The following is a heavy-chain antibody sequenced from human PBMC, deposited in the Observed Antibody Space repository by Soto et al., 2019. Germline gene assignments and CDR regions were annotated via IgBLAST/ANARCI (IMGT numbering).Heavy chain of an antibody. D-gene: IGHD3-22*01. CDR2: INHSGST. CDR1: GGSFSGYY. Sequence: SETLSLTCAVYGGSFSGYYWSWIRQPPGKGLEWIGEINHSGSTNYNPSLKSRVTISVDTSKNQFSLRLSSVTAADTAVYYCARGRTWNTYYYDSSGYYYDYWGQGTLVTVSS. J-gene: IGHJ4*02. V-gene: IGHV4-34*01. CDR3: ARGRTWNTYYYDSSGYYYDY.